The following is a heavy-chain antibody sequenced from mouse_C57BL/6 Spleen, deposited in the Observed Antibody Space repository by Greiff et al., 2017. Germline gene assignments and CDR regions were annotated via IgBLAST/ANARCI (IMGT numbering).Heavy chain of an antibody. J-gene: IGHJ4*01. Sequence: QVQLQQSGAELVKPGASVKMSCKASGYTFTSYWITWVKQRPGQGLEWIGDIYPGSGSTNYNEKFKSKATLTVDTSSSTAYMQLSSLTSEDSAVYYCARWGTTVVGDAMDYWGQGTSVTVSS. CDR3: ARWGTTVVGDAMDY. D-gene: IGHD1-1*01. CDR2: IYPGSGST. V-gene: IGHV1-55*01. CDR1: GYTFTSYW.